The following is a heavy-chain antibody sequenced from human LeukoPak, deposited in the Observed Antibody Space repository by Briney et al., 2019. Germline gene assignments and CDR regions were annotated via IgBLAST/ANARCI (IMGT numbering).Heavy chain of an antibody. CDR3: ARGLRYSSGWYGY. D-gene: IGHD6-19*01. Sequence: PSGTLSLTCAVYGGSFSGYYWSWIRQPPGKGLEWIGEINHSGSTNYNPSLKSRVTISVDTSNNQFSLKLSSVTAADTAVYYCARGLRYSSGWYGYWGQGTLVTVSS. CDR2: INHSGST. CDR1: GGSFSGYY. J-gene: IGHJ4*02. V-gene: IGHV4-34*01.